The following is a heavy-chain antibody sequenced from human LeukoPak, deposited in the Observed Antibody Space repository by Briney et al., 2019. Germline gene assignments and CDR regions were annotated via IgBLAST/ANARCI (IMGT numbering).Heavy chain of an antibody. J-gene: IGHJ4*02. Sequence: PGRSLRLSCATSGFTFSNYGMHWVRQAPGKGLVWVSRINSDGSSTSYADSVKGRFTISRDNAKNTLYLQMNSLRAEDTAVYYCARDDLVGATDYWGQGTLVTVSS. CDR1: GFTFSNYG. CDR2: INSDGSST. CDR3: ARDDLVGATDY. V-gene: IGHV3-74*01. D-gene: IGHD1-26*01.